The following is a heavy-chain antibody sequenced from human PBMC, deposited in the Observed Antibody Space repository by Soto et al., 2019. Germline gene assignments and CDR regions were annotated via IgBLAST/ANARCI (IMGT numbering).Heavy chain of an antibody. CDR2: IYYTGTT. Sequence: SETLSLTCTVSGGSISNANYYWSWIRHHPGKGLEWIGYIYYTGTTYYSPSLESRVAISVDTSQNQFSLKLGAVTAADTAVYYCARVDHRGYFSVLTDFWGQGILVTVSS. V-gene: IGHV4-31*03. CDR3: ARVDHRGYFSVLTDF. CDR1: GGSISNANYY. D-gene: IGHD3-10*02. J-gene: IGHJ4*02.